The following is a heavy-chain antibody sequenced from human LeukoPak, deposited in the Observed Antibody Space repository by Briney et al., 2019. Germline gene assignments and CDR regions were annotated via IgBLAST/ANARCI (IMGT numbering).Heavy chain of an antibody. CDR3: AASYDFWSGYYSPNWFDP. D-gene: IGHD3-3*01. CDR1: GGSISSYY. J-gene: IGHJ5*02. V-gene: IGHV4-59*08. Sequence: SETLSLTCTVSGGSISSYYWSWIRQPPGKGLEWIGYIYYSGSTNYNPSLKSRVTISVDTSKNQFSLKLSSVTAADTAVNYCAASYDFWSGYYSPNWFDPWGQGTLVTVSS. CDR2: IYYSGST.